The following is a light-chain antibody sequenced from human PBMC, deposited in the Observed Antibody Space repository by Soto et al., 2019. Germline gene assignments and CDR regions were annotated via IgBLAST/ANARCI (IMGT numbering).Light chain of an antibody. V-gene: IGLV2-23*01. Sequence: QSALTQPASVSGSPGQSITISCTGTSSDVGSYNLVSWYQQHPGKAPKLMIYEGSKRPSGVSNRFSGSTSGNTSSLTISGLQAEDEDDYYCCSYAGSSTPVVFGGGTKLTVL. J-gene: IGLJ2*01. CDR3: CSYAGSSTPVV. CDR2: EGS. CDR1: SSDVGSYNL.